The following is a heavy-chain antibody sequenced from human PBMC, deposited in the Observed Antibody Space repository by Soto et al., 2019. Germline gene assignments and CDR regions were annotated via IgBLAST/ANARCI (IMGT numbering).Heavy chain of an antibody. CDR2: INSDGSST. J-gene: IGHJ4*01. V-gene: IGHV3-74*01. Sequence: EVQLVESGGGLVQPGGSLRLSCAASGFTFSSYWMHWVRQAPGKGLVWVSRINSDGSSTSYADSVKGRVTISSDNATNTLYLQMNSLRAEVTAVYYCERASYYYDRSGYYSRWEKYYFDYWGHGTLVTVSS. CDR1: GFTFSSYW. D-gene: IGHD3-22*01. CDR3: ERASYYYDRSGYYSRWEKYYFDY.